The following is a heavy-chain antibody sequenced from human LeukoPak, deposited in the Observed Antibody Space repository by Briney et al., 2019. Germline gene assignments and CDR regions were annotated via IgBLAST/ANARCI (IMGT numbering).Heavy chain of an antibody. CDR2: IYPADSDT. CDR3: ARDIDSRFDS. Sequence: GESLKISCKGSGYSFTSYWIGWVRQMPGKGLEWMGIIYPADSDTRYSPSFQGQVTISADTSISTAYLQWSSLKASDTAMNYCARDIDSRFDSWGQGTLVTVSS. D-gene: IGHD3-22*01. J-gene: IGHJ4*02. V-gene: IGHV5-51*01. CDR1: GYSFTSYW.